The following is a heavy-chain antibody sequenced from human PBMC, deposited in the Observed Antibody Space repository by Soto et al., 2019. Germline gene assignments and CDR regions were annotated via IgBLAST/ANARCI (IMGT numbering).Heavy chain of an antibody. CDR1: GFTFSDYY. J-gene: IGHJ4*02. CDR3: DRSIHLPSKYVHY. D-gene: IGHD4-4*01. Sequence: GGSLRLSCIASGFTFSDYYMSWIRQAPGKGLEWISYISDSGITMYYADSVQGRFTISRDNAKNSLYLQMNSLRAEDTAVYFCDRSIHLPSKYVHYWGQGTLVTVSS. CDR2: ISDSGITM. V-gene: IGHV3-11*01.